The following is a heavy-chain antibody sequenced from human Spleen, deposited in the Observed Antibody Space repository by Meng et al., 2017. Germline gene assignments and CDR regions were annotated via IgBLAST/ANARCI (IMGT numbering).Heavy chain of an antibody. CDR1: GFTFSNYK. CDR3: ARVWWLLGQSYAFDL. V-gene: IGHV3-74*01. J-gene: IGHJ3*01. CDR2: INSDGTTT. Sequence: GGSLRLSCAASGFTFSNYKMLWVRQAPGKGLVWVSRINSDGTTTTYADSVRGRFTISRDNAKDTLYLQMNSLRVEDTAVYYCARVWWLLGQSYAFDLWGQGKMVTVAS. D-gene: IGHD3-22*01.